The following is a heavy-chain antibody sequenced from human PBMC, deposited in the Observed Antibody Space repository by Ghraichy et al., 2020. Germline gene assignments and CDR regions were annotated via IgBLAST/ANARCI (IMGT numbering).Heavy chain of an antibody. J-gene: IGHJ4*02. CDR2: ISYDGSNK. CDR1: GFTFSSYG. Sequence: GGSLRLSCAASGFTFSSYGMHWVRQAPGKGLEWVAVISYDGSNKYYADSVKGRFTISRDNSKNTLYLQMNSLRAEDTAVYYCAKDAVDTAMFYYFDYWGQGTLVTVSS. CDR3: AKDAVDTAMFYYFDY. V-gene: IGHV3-30*18. D-gene: IGHD5-18*01.